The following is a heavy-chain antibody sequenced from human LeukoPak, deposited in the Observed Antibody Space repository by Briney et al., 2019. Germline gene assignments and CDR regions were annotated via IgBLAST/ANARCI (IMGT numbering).Heavy chain of an antibody. CDR1: GFTFSNYA. CDR2: LSGSGDIT. V-gene: IGHV3-23*01. J-gene: IGHJ4*02. D-gene: IGHD3/OR15-3a*01. CDR3: ASLRESFWTPEFDY. Sequence: QPGGSLRLSCAASGFTFSNYAMSWVRQAPGKGLEWVSALSGSGDITYYADSVKGRFTISRDNSKNTLYLQMTSLRAEDTAVYYCASLRESFWTPEFDYWGQGTLVTVSS.